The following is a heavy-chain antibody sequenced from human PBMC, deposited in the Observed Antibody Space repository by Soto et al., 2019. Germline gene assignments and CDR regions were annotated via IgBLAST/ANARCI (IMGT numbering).Heavy chain of an antibody. D-gene: IGHD3-10*01. J-gene: IGHJ6*02. Sequence: LXLTCTVSVGSISSGEYYWSWIRQPPGKGLEWIGYIYYSGSTYYNPSLKSRVTISVDTSKNQFSLKLSSVTAADTAVYYCARDPGGSGMDVWGQGTTVTVSS. V-gene: IGHV4-30-4*01. CDR1: VGSISSGEYY. CDR3: ARDPGGSGMDV. CDR2: IYYSGST.